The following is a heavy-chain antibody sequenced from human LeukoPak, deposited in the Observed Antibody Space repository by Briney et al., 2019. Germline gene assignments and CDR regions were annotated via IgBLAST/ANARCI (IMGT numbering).Heavy chain of an antibody. Sequence: SETLSLTCTVSGGSIGSGDYYWSWIRQPPGKGLEWIGYIYYSGSTYYNPSLKSRVTISVDTSKNQFSLKLSSVTAADTAVYYCARVTIVGATRGHYFDYWGQGTLVIVSS. CDR1: GGSIGSGDYY. J-gene: IGHJ4*02. CDR3: ARVTIVGATRGHYFDY. CDR2: IYYSGST. V-gene: IGHV4-30-4*01. D-gene: IGHD1-26*01.